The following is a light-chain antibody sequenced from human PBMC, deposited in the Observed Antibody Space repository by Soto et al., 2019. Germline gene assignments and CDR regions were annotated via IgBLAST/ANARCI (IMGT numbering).Light chain of an antibody. CDR3: QQRHMWPIT. CDR2: DAY. Sequence: VVLTQSPVSLSLSPGARATLSCRASQSFRGLLAWYQQKPGQAPRLLIYDAYNRSTGIPPRFSGSGSGTDFTLTISSLEPEDSEVYYCQQRHMWPITFGQGTRLEIK. V-gene: IGKV3-11*01. CDR1: QSFRGL. J-gene: IGKJ5*01.